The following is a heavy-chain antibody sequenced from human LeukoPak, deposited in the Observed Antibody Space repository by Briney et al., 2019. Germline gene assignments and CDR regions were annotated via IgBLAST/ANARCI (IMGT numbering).Heavy chain of an antibody. CDR2: IKSKIDGETI. Sequence: GGSLRLSCGASGFSFNNAYMSWVRQAPGKGPEWVGLIKSKIDGETIEYAAPVKDRFVISREDSKNTVYLQMTSLKIEDTAVYYCTTAGISGTRWYYNGMDVWDQGTTVTVSS. CDR1: GFSFNNAY. J-gene: IGHJ6*02. V-gene: IGHV3-15*01. D-gene: IGHD1-20*01. CDR3: TTAGISGTRWYYNGMDV.